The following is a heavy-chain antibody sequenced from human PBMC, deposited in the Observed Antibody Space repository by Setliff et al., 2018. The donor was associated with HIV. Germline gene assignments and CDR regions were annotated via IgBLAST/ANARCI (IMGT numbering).Heavy chain of an antibody. J-gene: IGHJ4*02. CDR2: IYPGDSDT. Sequence: RGESLKISCKGSGYSFTNYWIGWVRQMPGKGLEWMGTIYPGDSDTRYSPSFQGQVTISADKSISTAYLQWSSLKASDTAMYYCARLSVVTATRIYYFDYWGQGTLVTVSS. CDR1: GYSFTNYW. CDR3: ARLSVVTATRIYYFDY. D-gene: IGHD2-21*02. V-gene: IGHV5-51*01.